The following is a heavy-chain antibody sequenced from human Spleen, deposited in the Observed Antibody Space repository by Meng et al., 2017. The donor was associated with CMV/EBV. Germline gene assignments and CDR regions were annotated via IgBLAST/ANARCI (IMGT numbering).Heavy chain of an antibody. D-gene: IGHD4-17*01. Sequence: SVKVSCKASGGTFSRHPISWVRQAPGQGLEWMGGIIPILGIANYAQKFQDRVTITADKSTSTAYMELNSLRSEDTAVYYCARSINGDYDPYYYHYHGMDVWGQGTTVTVSS. CDR1: GGTFSRHP. V-gene: IGHV1-69*10. CDR3: ARSINGDYDPYYYHYHGMDV. J-gene: IGHJ6*02. CDR2: IIPILGIA.